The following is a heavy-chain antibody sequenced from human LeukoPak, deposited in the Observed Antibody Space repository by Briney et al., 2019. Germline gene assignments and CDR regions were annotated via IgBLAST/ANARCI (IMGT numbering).Heavy chain of an antibody. CDR2: MNPNSGNT. Sequence: ASVKVSCKASGYTFTSYDINWVRQATGQGLEWMGWMNPNSGNTGYAQKFQGRVTTTRNTSISTAYMELSSLRSEDTAVYYCAKDMNLVGATLHPNDAFDIWGQGTMVTVSS. V-gene: IGHV1-8*01. D-gene: IGHD1-26*01. CDR3: AKDMNLVGATLHPNDAFDI. J-gene: IGHJ3*02. CDR1: GYTFTSYD.